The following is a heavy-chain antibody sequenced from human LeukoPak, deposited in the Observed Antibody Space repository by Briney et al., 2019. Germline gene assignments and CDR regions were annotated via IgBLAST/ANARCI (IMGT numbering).Heavy chain of an antibody. CDR2: IYYSGTT. Sequence: SETLSLTCTVSGGSISSRTYYWGWIRQPPGKGLEWIGTIYYSGTTYYNPSLKSRVTISLVTLKNQFSLKLSSVTAADTAIYYCARDFSSSSTVYYYYYMDVWGKGTTVTVSS. J-gene: IGHJ6*03. CDR3: ARDFSSSSTVYYYYYMDV. D-gene: IGHD6-6*01. CDR1: GGSISSRTYY. V-gene: IGHV4-39*07.